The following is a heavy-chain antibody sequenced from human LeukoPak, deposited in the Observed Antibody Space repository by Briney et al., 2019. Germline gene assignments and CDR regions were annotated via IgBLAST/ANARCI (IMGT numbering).Heavy chain of an antibody. V-gene: IGHV1-46*02. D-gene: IGHD4-17*01. CDR2: INRGDGIT. Sequence: ASVKVSCKASGSTFNIHYFHWVRQAPGQGLEWMGIINRGDGITGYAQRFQGRVTLTRDTSTSTAYMELSSLRSEDTAIYYCASEENYGDKYFDSWGQGTVVTVSS. CDR3: ASEENYGDKYFDS. CDR1: GSTFNIHY. J-gene: IGHJ4*02.